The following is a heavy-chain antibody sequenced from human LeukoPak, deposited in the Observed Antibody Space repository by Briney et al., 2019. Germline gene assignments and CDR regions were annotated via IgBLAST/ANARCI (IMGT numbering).Heavy chain of an antibody. Sequence: SETLSLTCAVYGGSFSGYYWSWIRQPPGKGLEWIGEINHSGSTNYNPSLKSRVTISVDTSKNQFSLKLSSVTAADTAVYYCARSTGQLISYPPWFYWGQGTLVTVSS. CDR1: GGSFSGYY. J-gene: IGHJ4*02. D-gene: IGHD3-9*01. V-gene: IGHV4-34*01. CDR3: ARSTGQLISYPPWFY. CDR2: INHSGST.